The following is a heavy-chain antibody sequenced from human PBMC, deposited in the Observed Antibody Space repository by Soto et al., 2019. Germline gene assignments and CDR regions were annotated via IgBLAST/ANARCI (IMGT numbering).Heavy chain of an antibody. D-gene: IGHD6-13*01. J-gene: IGHJ5*02. CDR3: TRDASRDSSARGWFDP. V-gene: IGHV3-21*01. CDR1: GFTFRSFT. Sequence: PGGSLRLSXAAPGFTFRSFTMNWVRQAPGKGLEWVSTISSNSAYIYYTDALRGRFTISRDNAKNSLHLQMNSLRAEDTAVYYCTRDASRDSSARGWFDPWGPGTLVTVSS. CDR2: ISSNSAYI.